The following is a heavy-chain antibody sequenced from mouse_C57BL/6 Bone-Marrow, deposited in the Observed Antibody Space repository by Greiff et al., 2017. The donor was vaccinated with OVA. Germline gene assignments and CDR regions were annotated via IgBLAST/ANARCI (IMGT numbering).Heavy chain of an antibody. V-gene: IGHV1-39*01. CDR2: INPNYGTT. CDR3: ERRDSSGYNAMDY. Sequence: VQLKESGPELVKPGASVKISCKASGYSFTDYNMNWVKQSNGKSLEWIGVINPNYGTTSYNQKFKGKATLTVDQSSSTAYMQLNSLTSEDSSVYYCERRDSSGYNAMDYWGQGTSVTVSS. J-gene: IGHJ4*01. D-gene: IGHD3-2*02. CDR1: GYSFTDYN.